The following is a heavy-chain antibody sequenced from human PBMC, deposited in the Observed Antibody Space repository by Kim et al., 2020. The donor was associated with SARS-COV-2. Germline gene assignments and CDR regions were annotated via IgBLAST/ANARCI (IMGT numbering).Heavy chain of an antibody. Sequence: LKSRVTISVDTSKNQFSLKLGSVTAADTAVYYCASRDYYDSSGYYPLDYWGQGTLVTVSS. D-gene: IGHD3-22*01. V-gene: IGHV4-39*01. CDR3: ASRDYYDSSGYYPLDY. J-gene: IGHJ4*02.